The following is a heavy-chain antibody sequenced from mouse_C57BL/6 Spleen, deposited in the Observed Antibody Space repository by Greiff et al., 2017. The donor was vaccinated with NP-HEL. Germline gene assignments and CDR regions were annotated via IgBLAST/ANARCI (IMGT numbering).Heavy chain of an antibody. CDR3: ASRGPYFDY. Sequence: QVQLQQPGAELVRPGSSVKLSCKASGYTFTSYWMDWVKQRPGQGLEWIGTIYPSDSETYYNQKFKDKATLTVDKSSSTAYMQLSSLTSEDSAVYYCASRGPYFDYWGQGTTLTVSS. J-gene: IGHJ2*01. CDR1: GYTFTSYW. V-gene: IGHV1-61*01. CDR2: IYPSDSET.